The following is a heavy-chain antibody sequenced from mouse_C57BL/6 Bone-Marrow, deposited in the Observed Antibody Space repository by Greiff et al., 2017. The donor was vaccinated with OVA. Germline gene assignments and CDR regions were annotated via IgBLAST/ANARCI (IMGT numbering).Heavy chain of an antibody. Sequence: DVMLVESGGGLVQPGGSLKLSCAASGFTFSDYGMAWVRQAPRKGPEWVAFISNLAYSIYYADTVTGRFTISRENAKNTLYLEMSSLRSEDTAMYYCARHGGGWLIGMDYWGQGTSVTVSS. CDR2: ISNLAYSI. CDR1: GFTFSDYG. CDR3: ARHGGGWLIGMDY. V-gene: IGHV5-15*01. D-gene: IGHD2-3*01. J-gene: IGHJ4*01.